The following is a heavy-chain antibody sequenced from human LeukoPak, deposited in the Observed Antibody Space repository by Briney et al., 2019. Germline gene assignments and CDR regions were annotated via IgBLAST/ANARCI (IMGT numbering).Heavy chain of an antibody. Sequence: GGSLRLSCAASGFTFSSYAMHWVRQAPGKGLEWVAVISYDGSNKYYADSVKGRFTISRDNSKNTLYLQMNSLRAEDTAVYYCASRAAAGDYFDYWGQGTLVTVSS. CDR3: ASRAAAGDYFDY. J-gene: IGHJ4*02. CDR1: GFTFSSYA. CDR2: ISYDGSNK. D-gene: IGHD6-13*01. V-gene: IGHV3-30*04.